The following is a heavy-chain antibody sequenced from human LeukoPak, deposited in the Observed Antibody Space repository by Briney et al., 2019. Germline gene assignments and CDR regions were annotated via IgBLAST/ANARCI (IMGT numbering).Heavy chain of an antibody. V-gene: IGHV3-66*02. D-gene: IGHD5-24*01. Sequence: GSLRLSCAASGFTFSDYNMRWIRQAPGKGLEWVSVIYSGGRTYYGDSVKGRFTFSRDNSKNTLYLQMNSLRAEDTAVYYCASIEMATVDYWGQGTLVTVSS. CDR3: ASIEMATVDY. CDR1: GFTFSDYN. CDR2: IYSGGRT. J-gene: IGHJ4*02.